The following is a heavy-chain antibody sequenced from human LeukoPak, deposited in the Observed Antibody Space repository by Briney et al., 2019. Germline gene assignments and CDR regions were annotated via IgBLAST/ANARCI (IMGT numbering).Heavy chain of an antibody. J-gene: IGHJ4*02. CDR2: IYSGGST. D-gene: IGHD3-22*01. CDR3: ARGVWNYYDSSGSSFDY. Sequence: GGSLRLSCAASGFTVRSNYMSWVRQAPGKGLEWVSIIYSGGSTYYADSVKGRFTISRDNFKNTLYLQMNSLRAEDTAVYYCARGVWNYYDSSGSSFDYWGQGTLVTVSS. CDR1: GFTVRSNY. V-gene: IGHV3-53*01.